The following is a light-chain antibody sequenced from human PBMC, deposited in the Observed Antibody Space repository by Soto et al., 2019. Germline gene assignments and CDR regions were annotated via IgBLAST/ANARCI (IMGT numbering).Light chain of an antibody. V-gene: IGLV3-1*01. Sequence: SYELTQPPSVSVSPGQTASITCSGDKLGDKYAYWYQQKPGQSPVLVIYNDSKRPSGIPERFSGSKSGNTATLTISGTQAMDEADYYCQAWDSSTVVFGGGTKLTVL. CDR2: NDS. CDR3: QAWDSSTVV. CDR1: KLGDKY. J-gene: IGLJ2*01.